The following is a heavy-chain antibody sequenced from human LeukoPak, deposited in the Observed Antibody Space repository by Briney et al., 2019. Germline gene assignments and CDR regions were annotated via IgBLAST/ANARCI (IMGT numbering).Heavy chain of an antibody. D-gene: IGHD6-19*01. Sequence: SETLSLTCTVSGGSVSSGSYYWSWIRQPPGKGLEWIGYIYYSGSTNYNPSLKSRVTISVDTSKNQFSLKLSSVTAADTAVYYCAREEGSSGWWAQYHWGQGTLVTVSS. V-gene: IGHV4-61*01. CDR2: IYYSGST. J-gene: IGHJ5*02. CDR1: GGSVSSGSYY. CDR3: AREEGSSGWWAQYH.